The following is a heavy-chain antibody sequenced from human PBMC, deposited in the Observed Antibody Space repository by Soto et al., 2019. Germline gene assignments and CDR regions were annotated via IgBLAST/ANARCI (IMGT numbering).Heavy chain of an antibody. CDR2: ISSSSSYI. CDR3: ARYYYESSGYYGYYHYGMDV. Sequence: PGGSRRRSWAASGFTFSSYIMNWVRQAPGKGLEWVSSISSSSSYIYYSDSVKGRFTISRDNAKKSLFLQMNSLRVEDTAVYYCARYYYESSGYYGYYHYGMDVWGQGTTVTVSS. D-gene: IGHD3-22*01. J-gene: IGHJ6*02. V-gene: IGHV3-21*01. CDR1: GFTFSSYI.